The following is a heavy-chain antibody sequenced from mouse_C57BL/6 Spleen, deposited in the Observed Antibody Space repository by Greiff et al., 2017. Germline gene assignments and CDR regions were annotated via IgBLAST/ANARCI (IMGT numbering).Heavy chain of an antibody. J-gene: IGHJ4*01. CDR1: GYSITSGYY. CDR3: AREGYDGSFYAMDY. Sequence: EVQLQQSGPGLVKPSQSLSLTCSVTGYSITSGYYWNWIRQFPGNKLEWMGYISYDGSNNYNPSLKNRISITRDTSKNQFFLKLNSVTTEDTATYYCAREGYDGSFYAMDYWGQGTSVTVSS. CDR2: ISYDGSN. D-gene: IGHD2-3*01. V-gene: IGHV3-6*01.